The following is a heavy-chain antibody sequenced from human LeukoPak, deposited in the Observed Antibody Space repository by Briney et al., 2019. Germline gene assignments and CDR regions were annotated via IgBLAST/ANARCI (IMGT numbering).Heavy chain of an antibody. Sequence: SETLSLTCTVSGGSISSSSYYWGWIRQPPGKGLEWIGSIYYSGSTYYNPSLKSRVTISVDTSKNQFSLKLSSVTAADTAVYYCARAEGCSSTSCYYYYYYYMDVWGKGTTVTVSS. J-gene: IGHJ6*03. CDR1: GGSISSSSYY. CDR3: ARAEGCSSTSCYYYYYYYMDV. CDR2: IYYSGST. V-gene: IGHV4-39*07. D-gene: IGHD2-2*01.